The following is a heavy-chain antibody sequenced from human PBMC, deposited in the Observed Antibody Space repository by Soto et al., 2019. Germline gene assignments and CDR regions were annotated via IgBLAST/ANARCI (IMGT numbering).Heavy chain of an antibody. Sequence: GGSLRLSCAASGFRFSDHYMTWIRQAPGKGLEWVSKISGDGTTMYYADSVKGRFTVSRDNAKNSLYLEMNSLRAEDTAIYYCECDRYYSSSDLWGQGTPVTVSS. D-gene: IGHD3-16*01. J-gene: IGHJ1*01. CDR2: ISGDGTTM. CDR3: ECDRYYSSSDL. V-gene: IGHV3-11*01. CDR1: GFRFSDHY.